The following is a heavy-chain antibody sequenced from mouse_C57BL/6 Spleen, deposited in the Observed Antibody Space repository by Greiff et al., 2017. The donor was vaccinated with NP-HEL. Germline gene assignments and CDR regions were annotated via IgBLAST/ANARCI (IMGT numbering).Heavy chain of an antibody. CDR1: GFNIKDDY. Sequence: VQLQQSGAELVRLGASVKLSCTASGFNIKDDYMHWVKQRPEQGLEWIGWIDPENGDTEYASKFQGKATITADTSSNTAYLQLSSLTSEDTAVYYCTIHDGYYDYWGQGTTLTVSS. D-gene: IGHD2-3*01. V-gene: IGHV14-4*01. CDR3: TIHDGYYDY. J-gene: IGHJ2*01. CDR2: IDPENGDT.